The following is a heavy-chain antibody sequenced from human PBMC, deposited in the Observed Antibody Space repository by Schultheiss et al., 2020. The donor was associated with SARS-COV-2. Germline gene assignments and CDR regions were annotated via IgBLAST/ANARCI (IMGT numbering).Heavy chain of an antibody. CDR3: ARGVIHYYYGMDV. J-gene: IGHJ6*02. Sequence: SQTLSLTCTVSGGSISSYYWSWIRQPAGKGLEWIGRIYTSGSTNYNPSLKSRVTITVDTSKTQFSLKLYSVTAADTAVYYCARGVIHYYYGMDVWGQGTTVTVSS. CDR2: IYTSGST. V-gene: IGHV4-4*07. D-gene: IGHD3-22*01. CDR1: GGSISSYY.